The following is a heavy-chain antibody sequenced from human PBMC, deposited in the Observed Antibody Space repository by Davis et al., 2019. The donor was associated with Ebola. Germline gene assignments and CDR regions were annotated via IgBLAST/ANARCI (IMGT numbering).Heavy chain of an antibody. V-gene: IGHV4-59*01. Sequence: SETLSLTCNVSSGSISSYHWSWVRQPPGKGLEWIGYIYYSGSTNLNPSLKSRVTISLDTSKNLSSLKLSSVTAADTAVYYCARDDSRVPRAFEFWGQGALVIVSS. J-gene: IGHJ4*02. CDR3: ARDDSRVPRAFEF. D-gene: IGHD2-21*01. CDR2: IYYSGST. CDR1: SGSISSYH.